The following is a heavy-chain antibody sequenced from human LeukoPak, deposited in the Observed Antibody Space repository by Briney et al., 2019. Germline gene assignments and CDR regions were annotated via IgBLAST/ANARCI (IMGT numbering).Heavy chain of an antibody. J-gene: IGHJ4*02. V-gene: IGHV3-23*01. CDR3: VREARGYHHTYFDY. Sequence: GGSLRLSCAASGFTFSSYAMSWVRQAPGKGLEWVSAISGSGGSTYYADSVKGRFTISRDNSKNTLYLQMNSLRAGDTAVYYCVREARGYHHTYFDYWGQGTLVTVSS. D-gene: IGHD5-18*01. CDR1: GFTFSSYA. CDR2: ISGSGGST.